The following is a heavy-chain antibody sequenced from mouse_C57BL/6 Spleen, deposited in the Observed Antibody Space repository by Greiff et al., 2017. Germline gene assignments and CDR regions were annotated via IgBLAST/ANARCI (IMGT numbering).Heavy chain of an antibody. CDR1: GYAFTNYL. Sequence: VQLVESGAELVRPGTSVKVSCKASGYAFTNYLIEWVKQRPGQGLEWIGVINPGSGGTNYNEKFKGKATLTADKSSSTAYMQLSSLTSEDSAVYFCARDDSSGPWFAYWGQGTLVTVSA. V-gene: IGHV1-54*01. CDR3: ARDDSSGPWFAY. J-gene: IGHJ3*01. D-gene: IGHD3-2*02. CDR2: INPGSGGT.